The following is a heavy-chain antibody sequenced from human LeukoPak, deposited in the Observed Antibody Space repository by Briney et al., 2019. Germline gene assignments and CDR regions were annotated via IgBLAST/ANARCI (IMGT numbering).Heavy chain of an antibody. CDR2: ISWNSGSI. V-gene: IGHV3-9*01. Sequence: GGSLRLSCAASGFTFDDYGMSWVRQAPGKGLEWVSGISWNSGSIGYADSVKGRFTISRDNAKNSLYLQMNSLRAEDTALYYCAKGLHYDILTGPGAFDIWGQGTMVTVSS. CDR1: GFTFDDYG. D-gene: IGHD3-9*01. J-gene: IGHJ3*02. CDR3: AKGLHYDILTGPGAFDI.